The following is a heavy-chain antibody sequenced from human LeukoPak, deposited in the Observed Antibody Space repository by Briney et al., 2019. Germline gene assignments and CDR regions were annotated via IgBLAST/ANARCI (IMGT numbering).Heavy chain of an antibody. D-gene: IGHD2-2*01. CDR3: ASQHCTSTTCYAYFDY. CDR2: INHSGST. V-gene: IGHV4-34*01. Sequence: PSETLSLTCGVYGGSFRSYYWNWIRQPPGKGLEWIGEINHSGSTNYNPSLKSRVTMSVDTSKKQFSLKLSSVTAADTAVYYCASQHCTSTTCYAYFDYGRQGTLVTVSS. CDR1: GGSFRSYY. J-gene: IGHJ4*02.